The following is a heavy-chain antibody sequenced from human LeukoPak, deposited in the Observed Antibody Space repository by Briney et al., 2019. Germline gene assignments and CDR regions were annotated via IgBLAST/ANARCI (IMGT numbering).Heavy chain of an antibody. V-gene: IGHV1-2*02. CDR2: INPNSGGI. J-gene: IGHJ6*03. CDR1: GYTFTGYY. D-gene: IGHD1-26*01. CDR3: ARDGAGGDYYYYYYMDV. Sequence: GASVKVSCKASGYTFTGYYMHWVRQAPGQGLEWMGWINPNSGGINYAQKFQGRVTMTRDTSISTAYMELSRLRSDDTAVYYCARDGAGGDYYYYYYMDVWGKGTTVTVSS.